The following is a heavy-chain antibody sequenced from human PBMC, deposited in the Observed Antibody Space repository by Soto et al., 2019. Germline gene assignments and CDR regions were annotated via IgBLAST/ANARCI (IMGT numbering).Heavy chain of an antibody. CDR2: IIPIFGTA. Sequence: SVKVSCKASGGTLSSYAISWVRQAPGQGLEWMGGIIPIFGTANYAQKFQGRVTITAEESMSTAYIELSSLRSEDTAVDYCARGHFWSGYYQLGYYYYGMEVWGQGTTVTVSS. D-gene: IGHD3-3*01. J-gene: IGHJ6*02. CDR3: ARGHFWSGYYQLGYYYYGMEV. CDR1: GGTLSSYA. V-gene: IGHV1-69*13.